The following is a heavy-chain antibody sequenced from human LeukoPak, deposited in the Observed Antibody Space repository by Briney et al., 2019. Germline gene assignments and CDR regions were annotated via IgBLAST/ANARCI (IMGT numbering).Heavy chain of an antibody. CDR2: INHSGST. V-gene: IGHV4-34*01. CDR1: GGSFSGYY. J-gene: IGHJ3*01. D-gene: IGHD2-2*02. Sequence: PSETLSLTRAVYGGSFSGYYWSWIRQPPGKGLEWSGEINHSGSTNYNPSLKSRVTISVDKSKNQFSLKLSSVTAADTAVYYCASPYRKNAFDVWGQGTMVTVSS. CDR3: ASPYRKNAFDV.